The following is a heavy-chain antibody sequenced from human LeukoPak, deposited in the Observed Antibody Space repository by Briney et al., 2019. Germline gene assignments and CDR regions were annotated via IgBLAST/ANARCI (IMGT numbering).Heavy chain of an antibody. J-gene: IGHJ3*02. CDR1: GGSISSYY. CDR2: IYYSGST. D-gene: IGHD3-9*01. CDR3: ARGLYYDILTGYRNNDAFDI. Sequence: SETLSLTCTVSGGSISSYYWSWIRQPPGKGLEWIGYIYYSGSTNYNPSLKSRVTISVDTSKNQFSLKLSAVTAADTAVYYRARGLYYDILTGYRNNDAFDIWGQGTMVTVSS. V-gene: IGHV4-59*01.